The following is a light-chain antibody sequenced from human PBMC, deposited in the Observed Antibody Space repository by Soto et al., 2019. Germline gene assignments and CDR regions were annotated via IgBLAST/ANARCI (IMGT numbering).Light chain of an antibody. CDR3: QQYGRSPRFT. Sequence: EIVLTQSPGTLSLSPGERATLSCRTSQSVSSSYLAWYQQKPGQAPRLLVYGASSRATGIPHRFSGSGSGTDFTLTISRLEPEDFAVYYCQQYGRSPRFTFGPGTKVDIK. J-gene: IGKJ3*01. CDR1: QSVSSSY. V-gene: IGKV3-20*01. CDR2: GAS.